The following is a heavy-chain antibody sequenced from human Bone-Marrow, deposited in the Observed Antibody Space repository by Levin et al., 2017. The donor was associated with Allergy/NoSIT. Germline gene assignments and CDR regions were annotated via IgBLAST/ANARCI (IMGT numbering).Heavy chain of an antibody. D-gene: IGHD3-10*01. V-gene: IGHV3-48*02. CDR3: APRMVRENLYYYGMDV. CDR2: ISSSSSTI. Sequence: GGSLRLSCAASGFTFSSYSMNWVRQAPGKGLEWVSYISSSSSTIYYADSVKGRFTISRDNAKNSLYLQMNSLRDEDTAVYYCAPRMVRENLYYYGMDVWGQGTTVTVSS. CDR1: GFTFSSYS. J-gene: IGHJ6*02.